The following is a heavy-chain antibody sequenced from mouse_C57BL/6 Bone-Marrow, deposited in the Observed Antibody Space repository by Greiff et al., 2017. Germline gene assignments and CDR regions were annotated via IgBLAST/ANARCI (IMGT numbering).Heavy chain of an antibody. CDR2: IYPGSGNT. CDR1: GYTFTDYY. CDR3: ARGDYGSSYWYFDF. Sequence: QVQLQQSGAELVRPGASVKLSCKASGYTFTDYYINWVKQRPGQGLEWIARIYPGSGNTYYNEKFKGKATLTAEKSSSTAYMQLSSLTSEDSAVYFCARGDYGSSYWYFDFWGTGTTVTVSS. V-gene: IGHV1-76*01. J-gene: IGHJ1*03. D-gene: IGHD1-1*01.